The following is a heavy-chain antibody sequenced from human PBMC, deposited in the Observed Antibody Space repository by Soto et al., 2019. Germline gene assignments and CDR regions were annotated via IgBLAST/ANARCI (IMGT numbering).Heavy chain of an antibody. CDR1: GGSISSGGYY. CDR2: IYYSGST. CDR3: ARVVPAAMRFYNWFDP. D-gene: IGHD2-2*01. V-gene: IGHV4-31*03. Sequence: SETLSLTCTVSGGSISSGGYYWSWIRQHPGKGLEWIGYIYYSGSTYYNPSLKSRVTISVDTSKNQFSLKLSSVTAADTAVYYCARVVPAAMRFYNWFDPWGQGTLVTVSS. J-gene: IGHJ5*02.